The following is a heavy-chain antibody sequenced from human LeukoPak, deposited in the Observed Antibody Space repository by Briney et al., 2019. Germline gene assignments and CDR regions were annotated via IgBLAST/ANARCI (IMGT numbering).Heavy chain of an antibody. CDR2: IYHSGST. D-gene: IGHD3-22*01. J-gene: IGHJ4*02. V-gene: IGHV4-30-2*01. CDR3: ARGKYGPSYYYDSSGYRLFDY. Sequence: PSQTLSLTCAVSGGSISSGGYSWSWIRQPPGKGLEWIGYIYHSGSTYYNPSLKSRVTISVDTSKNQFSLKLSSVTAADTAVYYCARGKYGPSYYYDSSGYRLFDYWGQGTLVTVSS. CDR1: GGSISSGGYS.